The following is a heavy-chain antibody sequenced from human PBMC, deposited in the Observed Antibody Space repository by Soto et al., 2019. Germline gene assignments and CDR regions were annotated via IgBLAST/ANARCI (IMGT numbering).Heavy chain of an antibody. CDR1: GFSLSTSGVG. Sequence: QNTLKESGPTLVKPTQTLTLTCTLSGFSLSTSGVGVGCIRQPPGKALEWLALIYWDDDKRYSPSLKSRLTITKDTSKNQVVLTMTNMDPVDTATYYCAHRGGVVTETDAFDIWGQGTMVTVSS. CDR2: IYWDDDK. D-gene: IGHD2-21*02. J-gene: IGHJ3*02. CDR3: AHRGGVVTETDAFDI. V-gene: IGHV2-5*02.